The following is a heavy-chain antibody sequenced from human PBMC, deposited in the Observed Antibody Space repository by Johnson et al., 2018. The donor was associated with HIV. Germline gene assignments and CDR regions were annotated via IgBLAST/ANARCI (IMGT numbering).Heavy chain of an antibody. Sequence: VQLVESGGGVVQPGGSLRLSCAASGFTFSSYGMHWVRQAPGQGLEWVANINPDGSEKFYGDSVKGRFTISRDNAQDSLFLQMNSVRAEDTAGYYCARAGIMATQFDILTGYSNDAFDIWGQGTMVTVSS. CDR3: ARAGIMATQFDILTGYSNDAFDI. J-gene: IGHJ3*02. CDR2: INPDGSEK. D-gene: IGHD3-9*01. CDR1: GFTFSSYG. V-gene: IGHV3-7*01.